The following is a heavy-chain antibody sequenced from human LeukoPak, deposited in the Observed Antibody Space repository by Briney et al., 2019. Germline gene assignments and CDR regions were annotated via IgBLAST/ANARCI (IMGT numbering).Heavy chain of an antibody. J-gene: IGHJ4*02. CDR3: ARDMTGTPDY. CDR2: ISGSGGST. CDR1: GFTFSSYA. D-gene: IGHD1-20*01. V-gene: IGHV3-23*01. Sequence: PGGSLRLSCAASGFTFSSYAMSWVSQAPGKRLEWVSAISGSGGSTYYADSVKGRFTISRDNAKNSLYLQMNSLRAEDTAVYYCARDMTGTPDYWGQGTLVTVSS.